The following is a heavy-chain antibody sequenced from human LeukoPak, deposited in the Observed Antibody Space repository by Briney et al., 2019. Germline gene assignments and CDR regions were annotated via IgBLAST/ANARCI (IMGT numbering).Heavy chain of an antibody. CDR1: GFTFSSYA. J-gene: IGHJ4*02. D-gene: IGHD3-22*01. V-gene: IGHV3-23*01. Sequence: PGGSLRLSCAASGFTFSSYAMSWVRQAPGKGLEWVSAISGSGGSTYYADSVKGRFTISRANSKNTLYLQMNSLRAEDTAVYYCAKDSPPRRPFFVVVVDFFDYWGQGTLVTVSS. CDR2: ISGSGGST. CDR3: AKDSPPRRPFFVVVVDFFDY.